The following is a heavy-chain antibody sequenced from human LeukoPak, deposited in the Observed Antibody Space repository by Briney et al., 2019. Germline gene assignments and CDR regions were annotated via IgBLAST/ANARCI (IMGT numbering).Heavy chain of an antibody. CDR2: INPNSGGT. Sequence: ASVKVSCKAPGYTFTGYYMHWVRQAPGQGLEWMGRINPNSGGTNYAQKFQGRVTMTRDTSITTAYMELSRLRSDDTAVYYCARYAYSSSFDYWGQGTLLTVSS. D-gene: IGHD6-6*01. CDR1: GYTFTGYY. CDR3: ARYAYSSSFDY. J-gene: IGHJ4*02. V-gene: IGHV1-2*06.